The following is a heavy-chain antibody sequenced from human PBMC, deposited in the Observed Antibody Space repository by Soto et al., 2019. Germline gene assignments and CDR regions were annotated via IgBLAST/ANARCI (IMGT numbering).Heavy chain of an antibody. J-gene: IGHJ4*02. CDR3: ARHHYYDSSGYPRGPFDY. Sequence: QLQLQESGPGLVKPSETLSLTCTVSGGSISSSSYYWGWIRQPPGKGLEWFGSIYYSGSTYYNPSLKRRFTLPVDTSKTQFSLKLSSVTAADTAVYYCARHHYYDSSGYPRGPFDYWGQGTLVTVSS. CDR1: GGSISSSSYY. V-gene: IGHV4-39*01. CDR2: IYYSGST. D-gene: IGHD3-22*01.